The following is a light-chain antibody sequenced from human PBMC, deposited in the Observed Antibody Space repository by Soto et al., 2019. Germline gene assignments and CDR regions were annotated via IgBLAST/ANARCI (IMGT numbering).Light chain of an antibody. J-gene: IGKJ1*01. CDR2: KAS. CDR3: HNYHDYPWV. CDR1: QNIFTW. V-gene: IGKV1-5*03. Sequence: DIPMTQSPSTLSASVGDRVTITCRASQNIFTWLAWYQQKPGKAPKLLIYKASSLESGVPSRFSGGGSGTEFTLTISSLQPDDFATYYCHNYHDYPWVFAQGTKVEFK.